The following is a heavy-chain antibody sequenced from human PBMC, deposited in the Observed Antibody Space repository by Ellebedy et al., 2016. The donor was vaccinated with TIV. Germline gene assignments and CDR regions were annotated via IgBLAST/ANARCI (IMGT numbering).Heavy chain of an antibody. J-gene: IGHJ6*02. CDR1: GYSFTSYW. CDR2: IYPGDSDT. Sequence: KVSCKGSGYSFTSYWIGWVRQMPGKGLEWMGIIYPGDSDTRYSPSFQGQVTISADKSISAAYLQGSSLKASDTAMYYCARPLSPFDSYYGMDVWGQGTTVTVSS. V-gene: IGHV5-51*01. D-gene: IGHD3-3*01. CDR3: ARPLSPFDSYYGMDV.